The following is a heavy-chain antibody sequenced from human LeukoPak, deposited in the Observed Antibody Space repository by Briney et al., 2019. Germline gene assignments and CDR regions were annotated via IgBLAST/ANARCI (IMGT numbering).Heavy chain of an antibody. V-gene: IGHV3-72*01. CDR2: TRNKANSYTT. D-gene: IGHD3-10*01. Sequence: PGGSLRLSCAASGFTFSSYWMHWVRQAPGKGLEWVGRTRNKANSYTTEYAASVKGRFTISRDDPKNSLYLQMNSLKTEDTAVYYCARVPVVYYYGSGSSHAFDIWGQGTMVTVSS. CDR1: GFTFSSYW. CDR3: ARVPVVYYYGSGSSHAFDI. J-gene: IGHJ3*02.